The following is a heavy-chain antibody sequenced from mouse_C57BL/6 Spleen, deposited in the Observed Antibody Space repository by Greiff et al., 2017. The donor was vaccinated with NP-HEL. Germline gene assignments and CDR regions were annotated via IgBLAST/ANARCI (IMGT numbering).Heavy chain of an antibody. J-gene: IGHJ4*01. V-gene: IGHV5-16*01. CDR1: GFTFSDYY. Sequence: EVMLVESEGGLVQPGRSLKLSCTASGFTFSDYYMAWVRQVPEKGLEWVANINYDGSSTYYLDSLKSRFIISRDNAKNILYLQMSSLKSEDTATYYCARGAQAYYYAMDYWGQGTSVTVSS. D-gene: IGHD3-2*02. CDR2: INYDGSST. CDR3: ARGAQAYYYAMDY.